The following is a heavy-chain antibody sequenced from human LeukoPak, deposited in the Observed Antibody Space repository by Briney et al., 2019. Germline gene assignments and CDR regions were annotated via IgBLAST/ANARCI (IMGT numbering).Heavy chain of an antibody. CDR2: IHSSGTT. CDR3: ASSSGRQRGPNWFDP. J-gene: IGHJ5*02. D-gene: IGHD6-19*01. CDR1: GGSISSYY. Sequence: PLETLSLTCTVSGGSISSYYWSWIRQPPGKGLEWIGYIHSSGTTYYNPSLKSRVTISVDTSKNQFSLKLSSVTAADTAVYYCASSSGRQRGPNWFDPWGQGTLVTVSS. V-gene: IGHV4-4*08.